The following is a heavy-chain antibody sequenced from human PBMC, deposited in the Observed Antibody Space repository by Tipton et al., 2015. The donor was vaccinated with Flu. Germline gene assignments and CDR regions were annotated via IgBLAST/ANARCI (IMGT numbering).Heavy chain of an antibody. CDR2: INHSGST. J-gene: IGHJ5*02. Sequence: TLSLTCAVYGGSFSGYYWSWIRQPPGKGQEWIGEINHSGSTNYNPSLKSRVTISVDTSKNQFSLKLSSVTAADTAVYDCARDRVGDYSGFDPWGQGTLVTVSS. D-gene: IGHD4-17*01. CDR3: ARDRVGDYSGFDP. CDR1: GGSFSGYY. V-gene: IGHV4-34*01.